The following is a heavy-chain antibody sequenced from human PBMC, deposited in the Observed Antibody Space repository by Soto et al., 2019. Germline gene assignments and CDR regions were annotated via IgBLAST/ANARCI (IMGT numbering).Heavy chain of an antibody. V-gene: IGHV1-8*01. Sequence: ASVKVSCKTSGYIFASHDINWVRQASGQGLEWMGWMNPTSGNTGYAQKFQGRVTLTTDTSTSTAYMELRSLASDDTALYYCARDFGNDLSAPGAVFDYWGQGTLVTVSS. D-gene: IGHD3-3*01. CDR3: ARDFGNDLSAPGAVFDY. CDR2: MNPTSGNT. J-gene: IGHJ4*02. CDR1: GYIFASHD.